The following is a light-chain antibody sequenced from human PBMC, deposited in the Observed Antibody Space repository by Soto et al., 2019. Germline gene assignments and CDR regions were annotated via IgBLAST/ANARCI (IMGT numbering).Light chain of an antibody. CDR1: QSISSW. CDR2: DAY. J-gene: IGKJ1*01. CDR3: QQYSTFPRT. Sequence: DIPMVQSPSSLSASVGDRFAITCRASQSISSWLAWYQQKPGKAHKLLIYDAYTLQSGVQSRFSGSGSGTEFTLTITNLQPDDFATFYCQQYSTFPRTFGQGTKVDIK. V-gene: IGKV1-5*01.